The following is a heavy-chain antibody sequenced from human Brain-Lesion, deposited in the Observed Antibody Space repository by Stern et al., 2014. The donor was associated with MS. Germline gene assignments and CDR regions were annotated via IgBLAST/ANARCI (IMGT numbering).Heavy chain of an antibody. CDR3: ASRTRYYGMDV. V-gene: IGHV3-23*04. CDR1: GFSFSNYA. D-gene: IGHD1-14*01. Sequence: EVQLVESGGGLVQPGGSLRLACAASGFSFSNYAMTWVRQASGKGLEWVSGISASGGSTYHADYVKGRFTIFRDNSKNTVYLRMNGLRGEDTAVYYCASRTRYYGMDVWGQGTTVTVSS. J-gene: IGHJ6*02. CDR2: ISASGGST.